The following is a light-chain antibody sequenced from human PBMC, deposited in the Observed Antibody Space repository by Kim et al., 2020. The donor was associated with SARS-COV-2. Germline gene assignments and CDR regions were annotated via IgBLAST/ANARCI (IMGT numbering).Light chain of an antibody. CDR1: QDISNY. V-gene: IGKV1-33*01. CDR3: QQYDNYPLT. J-gene: IGKJ4*01. CDR2: AAS. Sequence: DIQMTQSPSSLSASVGDRVTITCQASQDISNYLNWYQQKPGKAPKPLIYAASNLETGVPSRFGGSGSGTDFTFTISSLQPEDIATYYCQQYDNYPLTFGGGTKVDIK.